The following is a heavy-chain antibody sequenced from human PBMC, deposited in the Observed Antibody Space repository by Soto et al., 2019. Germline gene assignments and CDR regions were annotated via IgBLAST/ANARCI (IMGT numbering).Heavy chain of an antibody. CDR3: AKVSPFPSITGTTRRGTFDY. V-gene: IGHV3-23*01. CDR1: GFTFSSYA. CDR2: ISGSGGST. J-gene: IGHJ4*02. Sequence: EVQLLESGGGLVQPGGSLRLSCAASGFTFSSYAMSWVRQAPGKGLEWVSAISGSGGSTYYADSVKGRFTISRDNSKNTLYLQMNSLRADDTAVYYCAKVSPFPSITGTTRRGTFDYWGQGTLVTVSS. D-gene: IGHD1-7*01.